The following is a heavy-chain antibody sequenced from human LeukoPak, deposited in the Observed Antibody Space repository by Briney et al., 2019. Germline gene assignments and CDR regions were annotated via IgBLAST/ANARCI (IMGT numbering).Heavy chain of an antibody. CDR1: GFTFSNYW. J-gene: IGHJ6*04. V-gene: IGHV3-7*01. CDR3: AELGITMIGGV. CDR2: IKTDGSLV. D-gene: IGHD3-10*02. Sequence: GGSLRLSCVASGFTFSNYWMTWVRQAPGKGLEWVANIKTDGSLVYYVDSVKGRFTISRDNAKNSLYLQMNSLRAEDTAVYYCAELGITMIGGVWGKGTTVTISS.